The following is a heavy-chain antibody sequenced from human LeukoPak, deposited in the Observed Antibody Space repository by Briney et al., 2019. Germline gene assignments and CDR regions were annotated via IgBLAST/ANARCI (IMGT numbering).Heavy chain of an antibody. V-gene: IGHV4-30-2*01. CDR2: IYHSGST. Sequence: SETLSLTCTVSGGSIGSGGYSWSWIRQPPGKGLEWIGYIYHSGSTYYNPSLKSRVTISVDRSKNQFSLKLSSVTAADTAVYYCARSSGWDRFDYWGQGTLVTVSS. CDR3: ARSSGWDRFDY. CDR1: GGSIGSGGYS. D-gene: IGHD6-19*01. J-gene: IGHJ4*02.